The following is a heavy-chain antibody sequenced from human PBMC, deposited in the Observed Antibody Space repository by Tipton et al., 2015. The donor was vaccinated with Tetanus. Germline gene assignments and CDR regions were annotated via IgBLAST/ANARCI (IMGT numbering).Heavy chain of an antibody. CDR2: IYYTGST. CDR1: VSSVRSGENY. D-gene: IGHD2-15*01. Sequence: GLVKPSQTLSLTCTVSVSSVRSGENYWSWIRQTPGKGLEWIGYIYYTGSTFYNPSLKSRVTMSIDTSKTQFSLKMTSVTAADTAVYYCARNRRACGQSSRYPSDFDYWGQGTLVTVSS. J-gene: IGHJ4*02. CDR3: ARNRRACGQSSRYPSDFDY. V-gene: IGHV4-30-4*01.